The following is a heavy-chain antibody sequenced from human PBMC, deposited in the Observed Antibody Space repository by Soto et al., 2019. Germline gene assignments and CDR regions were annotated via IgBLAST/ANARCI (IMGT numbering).Heavy chain of an antibody. CDR3: ARDLEFRDGNISHLDY. V-gene: IGHV1-69*13. CDR2: IIPIIGTP. J-gene: IGHJ4*02. CDR1: GGTFRNHV. Sequence: PSVKVSCKASGGTFRNHVFNWVRQAPGQGLEWMGGIIPIIGTPNYAQKFQGRVTITADASTNTVYLDVSSLRSQDTAVYYCARDLEFRDGNISHLDYWGQGTLVTVSS. D-gene: IGHD3-10*01.